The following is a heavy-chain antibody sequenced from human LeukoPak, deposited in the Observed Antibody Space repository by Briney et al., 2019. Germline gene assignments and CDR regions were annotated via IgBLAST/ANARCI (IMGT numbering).Heavy chain of an antibody. J-gene: IGHJ4*02. Sequence: SETLSLTCTVSGGSISPYYWSWIRQPPGKGLEWIGYIYYSGSTNYNPSLKSRVTISLDTSKNQFSLKLSSVTAADTAVYYCARVRVWSGYPYYFDYWGQGTLVTVSS. V-gene: IGHV4-59*01. CDR2: IYYSGST. CDR3: ARVRVWSGYPYYFDY. CDR1: GGSISPYY. D-gene: IGHD3-3*01.